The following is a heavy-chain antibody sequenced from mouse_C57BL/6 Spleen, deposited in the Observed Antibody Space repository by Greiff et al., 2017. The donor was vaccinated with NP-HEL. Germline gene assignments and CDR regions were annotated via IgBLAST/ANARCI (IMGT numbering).Heavy chain of an antibody. D-gene: IGHD1-1*01. CDR2: IYPNNGGT. V-gene: IGHV1-18*01. Sequence: EVQLQQSGPELVKPGASVKIPCKASGYTFTDYNMDWVKQSHGKSLEWIGDIYPNNGGTIYNQKFKGKATLTVDKSSSTAYMELRSLTSEDTAVYYCARRDYYGSSYGYFDVWGTGTTVTVSS. J-gene: IGHJ1*03. CDR1: GYTFTDYN. CDR3: ARRDYYGSSYGYFDV.